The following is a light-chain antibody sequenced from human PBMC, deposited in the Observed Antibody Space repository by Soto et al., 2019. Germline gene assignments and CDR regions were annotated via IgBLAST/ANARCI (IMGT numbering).Light chain of an antibody. CDR1: QSASSY. V-gene: IGKV3-11*01. Sequence: EIVLTQSPATLSLSPGERATLSCRASQSASSYLAWYQQKPGQAPRLLIYDASNRATGIPARFSGSGSGTDFTHTISSLEPEDFAVYYCQQRSKWPLTFGGGTKVEIK. CDR2: DAS. CDR3: QQRSKWPLT. J-gene: IGKJ4*01.